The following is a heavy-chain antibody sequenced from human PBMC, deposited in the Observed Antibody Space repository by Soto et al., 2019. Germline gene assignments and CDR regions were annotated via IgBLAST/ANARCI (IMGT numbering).Heavy chain of an antibody. CDR2: IIPLLGLA. Sequence: QVQLVQSGAEVKKPGSSLKVSCKDSGGTFSTYSMFWVRQAPGQGLEWMGRIIPLLGLANYAQKFQGRVTITADKSTSTAYMELDSLRSEDTALYYCTIGSWSGEVFDIWGQGTMVTVSS. CDR1: GGTFSTYS. D-gene: IGHD2-21*01. J-gene: IGHJ3*02. CDR3: TIGSWSGEVFDI. V-gene: IGHV1-69*02.